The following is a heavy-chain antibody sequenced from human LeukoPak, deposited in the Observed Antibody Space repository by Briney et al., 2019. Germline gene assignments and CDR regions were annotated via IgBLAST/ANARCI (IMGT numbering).Heavy chain of an antibody. Sequence: SETLSLTCAVSDSSISSGYFWGWIRQPPGKGLEWIGTLYHSGSTYYNPSLKSRVAISLDTSKTQFSLKLSSVTAADTALYYCATLLSDYGAHHFDSWGQGVLVTVSS. CDR2: LYHSGST. J-gene: IGHJ4*02. CDR1: DSSISSGYF. D-gene: IGHD4-17*01. CDR3: ATLLSDYGAHHFDS. V-gene: IGHV4-38-2*01.